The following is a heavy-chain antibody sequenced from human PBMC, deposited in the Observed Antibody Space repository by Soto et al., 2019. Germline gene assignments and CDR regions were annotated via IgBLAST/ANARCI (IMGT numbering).Heavy chain of an antibody. CDR2: IIPIFGTA. Sequence: SVKVSCKASGGTFSSYAISWVRQAPGQGLEWMGGIIPIFGTANYAQKFQGRVTITADESTSTAYMELSSLRSEDTAVYYCARDTYHYGSGSYFYGRNWFDPWGQGTLVTVSS. J-gene: IGHJ5*02. D-gene: IGHD3-10*01. V-gene: IGHV1-69*13. CDR3: ARDTYHYGSGSYFYGRNWFDP. CDR1: GGTFSSYA.